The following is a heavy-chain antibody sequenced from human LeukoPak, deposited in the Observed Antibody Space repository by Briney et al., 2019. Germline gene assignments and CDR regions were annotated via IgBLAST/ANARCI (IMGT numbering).Heavy chain of an antibody. V-gene: IGHV4-39*01. CDR2: IYYTGIA. J-gene: IGHJ4*02. CDR1: GGPISSSSYY. D-gene: IGHD1-20*01. CDR3: ARRNYNWNDFDY. Sequence: PSETLSLTCTVSGGPISSSSYYWGWIRQPPGKGLEWIGSIYYTGIAYYNPSLKSRVTISVDTSKNQFSLKLSSVTAADTAVYYCARRNYNWNDFDYWGQETLVTVSS.